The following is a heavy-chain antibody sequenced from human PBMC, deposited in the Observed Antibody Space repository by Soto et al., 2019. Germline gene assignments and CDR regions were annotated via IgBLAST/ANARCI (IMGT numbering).Heavy chain of an antibody. V-gene: IGHV1-3*01. D-gene: IGHD3-22*01. CDR2: INAGNSDT. CDR1: GYTFTSYA. Sequence: ASVKVSCKASGYTFTSYAMHWVRQAPGQRLEWMGWINAGNSDTKYSQKFQDRVTITSDTSASTAYMELSSLRSEDTAVYYCARSSGYYYVDYWGQGTLVTFYS. CDR3: ARSSGYYYVDY. J-gene: IGHJ4*02.